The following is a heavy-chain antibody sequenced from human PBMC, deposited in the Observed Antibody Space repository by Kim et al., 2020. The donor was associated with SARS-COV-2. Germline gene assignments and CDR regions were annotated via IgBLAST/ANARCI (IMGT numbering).Heavy chain of an antibody. J-gene: IGHJ6*02. Sequence: SGPTLVNPTQTLTLTCTFSGFSLSTSGMCVSWIRQPPGKALEWLARIDWDDDKYYSTSLKTRLTISKDTSKNQVVLTMTNMDPVDTATYYCARGLQPETGIAAAGTVLGGGMDVWGQGTTVTVSS. CDR1: GFSLSTSGMC. D-gene: IGHD6-13*01. CDR3: ARGLQPETGIAAAGTVLGGGMDV. CDR2: IDWDDDK. V-gene: IGHV2-70*11.